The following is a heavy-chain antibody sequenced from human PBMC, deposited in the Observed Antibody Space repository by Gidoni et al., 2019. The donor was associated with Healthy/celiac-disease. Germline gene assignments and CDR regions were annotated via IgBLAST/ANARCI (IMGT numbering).Heavy chain of an antibody. D-gene: IGHD2-15*01. Sequence: QVQLQESGPGLVKPSETLSLTCTVPGGSISSYYWSWIRQPPGKGLEWIGYIYYSGSTNYNPSLKSRVTISVDTSKNQFSLKLSSVTAADTAVYYCARGISGVCSGGSCLTRGFDYWGQGTLVTVSS. V-gene: IGHV4-59*01. J-gene: IGHJ4*02. CDR3: ARGISGVCSGGSCLTRGFDY. CDR1: GGSISSYY. CDR2: IYYSGST.